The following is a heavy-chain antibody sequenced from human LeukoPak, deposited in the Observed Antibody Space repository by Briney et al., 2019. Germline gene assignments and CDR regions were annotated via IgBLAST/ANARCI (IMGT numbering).Heavy chain of an antibody. Sequence: ASVKVSCKTSGYTFATFGVSWVRQAPGQGFEWMGWISAYNGDTDYARNFQGRVTLTTDTSTSTAYMELRSLRSDDTAVYYCARSDDGNWFDPWGQGTLVIVSS. CDR2: ISAYNGDT. J-gene: IGHJ5*02. CDR3: ARSDDGNWFDP. CDR1: GYTFATFG. V-gene: IGHV1-18*01.